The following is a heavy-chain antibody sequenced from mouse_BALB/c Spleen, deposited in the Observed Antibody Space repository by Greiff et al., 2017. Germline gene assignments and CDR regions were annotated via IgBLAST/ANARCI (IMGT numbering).Heavy chain of an antibody. CDR1: GFTFSSYT. D-gene: IGHD2-2*01. Sequence: EVMLVESGGGLVKPGGSLKLSCAASGFTFSSYTMSWVRQTPEKRLEWVATISSGGSYTYYPDSVKGRFTISRDNAKNTLYLQMSSLKSEDTAMYYCTRVGLREYYAMDYWGQGTSVTVSS. V-gene: IGHV5-6-4*01. CDR3: TRVGLREYYAMDY. CDR2: ISSGGSYT. J-gene: IGHJ4*01.